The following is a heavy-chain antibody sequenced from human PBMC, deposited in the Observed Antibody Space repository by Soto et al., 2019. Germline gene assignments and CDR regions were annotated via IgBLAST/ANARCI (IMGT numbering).Heavy chain of an antibody. D-gene: IGHD2-21*01. CDR1: GGSISSYY. CDR2: IYYSGST. V-gene: IGHV4-59*01. J-gene: IGHJ4*02. CDR3: ARVWGYYFDY. Sequence: QVQLQESGPGLVKPSETLSLTCTVSGGSISSYYWSWIRQPPGKGLEWIGYIYYSGSTNYNPSLKMGVTISVDTAEHLVSLKLSSVTAADTAVYYCARVWGYYFDYWGEGALVTVS.